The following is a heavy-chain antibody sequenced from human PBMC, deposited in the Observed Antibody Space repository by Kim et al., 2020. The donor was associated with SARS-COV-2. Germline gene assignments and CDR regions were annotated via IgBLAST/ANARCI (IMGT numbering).Heavy chain of an antibody. CDR3: SRRTFYGSGQYGMDV. CDR1: GFTVSTYY. Sequence: GGSLRLSCAASGFTVSTYYMHWLRQAPGKGLEWVSTIYSDGSTYYADSVKGRLSTSGHNSKNTLHLQMINLRAEDKAVYYCSRRTFYGSGQYGMDVWGQG. J-gene: IGHJ6*02. D-gene: IGHD3-10*01. CDR2: IYSDGST. V-gene: IGHV3-53*04.